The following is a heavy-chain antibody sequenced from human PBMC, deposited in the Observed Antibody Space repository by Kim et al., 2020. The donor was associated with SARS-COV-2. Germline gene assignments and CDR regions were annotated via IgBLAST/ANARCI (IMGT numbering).Heavy chain of an antibody. Sequence: SETLSLTCAVYGGSFSGYYWSWIRQPPGKGLEWIGEINHSGSTNYNPSLKSRVTISVDTSKNQFSLKLSSVTAADTAVYYCARRIAAAGTVDYWGQGTLVSVSS. D-gene: IGHD6-13*01. V-gene: IGHV4-34*01. CDR2: INHSGST. J-gene: IGHJ4*02. CDR3: ARRIAAAGTVDY. CDR1: GGSFSGYY.